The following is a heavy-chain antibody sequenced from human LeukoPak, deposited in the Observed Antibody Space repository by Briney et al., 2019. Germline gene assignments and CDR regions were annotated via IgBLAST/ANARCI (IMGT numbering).Heavy chain of an antibody. D-gene: IGHD2-2*02. V-gene: IGHV3-30*18. CDR2: ISYDGSNK. Sequence: PGGSLRLSCAASGFTFSSYGMHWVRQAPGKGLEWVAVISYDGSNKYYADSVKGRSTISRDNSKNTLYLQMNSLRAEDTAVYYCAKDHTDSPLDYWGQGTLVTVSS. J-gene: IGHJ4*02. CDR1: GFTFSSYG. CDR3: AKDHTDSPLDY.